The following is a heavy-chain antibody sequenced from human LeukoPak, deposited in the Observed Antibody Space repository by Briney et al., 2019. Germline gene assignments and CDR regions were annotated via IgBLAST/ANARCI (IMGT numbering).Heavy chain of an antibody. V-gene: IGHV1-69*05. J-gene: IGHJ4*02. CDR1: GGTFSSYA. CDR3: ARLRSSGHYYFDY. D-gene: IGHD3-22*01. Sequence: ASVKVSCKTSGGTFSSYAISWVRQAPGQGPEWMGGIIPVSGTTNNAQKFQGRVTITTDESTSTAYMELSSLRSEDTAVYYCARLRSSGHYYFDYWGQGTLVTVSS. CDR2: IIPVSGTT.